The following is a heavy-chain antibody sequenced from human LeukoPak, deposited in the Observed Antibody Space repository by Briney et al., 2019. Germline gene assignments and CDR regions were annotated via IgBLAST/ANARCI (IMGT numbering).Heavy chain of an antibody. Sequence: GGSLRLSCAASGFTFSSYWMSWVRQAPGKGLEWVANIKQDGSEKYYVDSVKGRFTISRDNAKNSLYLQMNSLRAEDTAAYYCARDKGTTPYYYYGMDVWGQGTTVTVSS. CDR1: GFTFSSYW. CDR3: ARDKGTTPYYYYGMDV. CDR2: IKQDGSEK. J-gene: IGHJ6*02. D-gene: IGHD1-14*01. V-gene: IGHV3-7*01.